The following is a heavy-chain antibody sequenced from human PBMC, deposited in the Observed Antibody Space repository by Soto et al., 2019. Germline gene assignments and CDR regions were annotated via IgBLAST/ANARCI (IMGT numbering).Heavy chain of an antibody. CDR1: GGSIISYY. CDR3: AREPAAGLFYYYGMDV. CDR2: IYTSGST. V-gene: IGHV4-4*07. Sequence: SETLSLTCTVSGGSIISYYWSWIRQPAGKGLEWIGRIYTSGSTNYNPSLKSRVTMSVDTSKNQFSLKLSSVTAADTAVYYCAREPAAGLFYYYGMDVWGQGTTVTVSS. D-gene: IGHD6-13*01. J-gene: IGHJ6*02.